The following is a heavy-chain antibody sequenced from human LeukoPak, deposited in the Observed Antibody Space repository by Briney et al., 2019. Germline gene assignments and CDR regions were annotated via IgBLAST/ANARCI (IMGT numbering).Heavy chain of an antibody. CDR3: AKDSQWLVDNYYYYYMDV. CDR2: IYYSGST. Sequence: SETLSLTCTVSGGSISSSSYYWGWIRQPPGKGLEWIGSIYYSGSTYYNPSLKSRVTISVDTSKNQFSLKLSSVTAADTAVYYCAKDSQWLVDNYYYYYMDVWGKGTTVTISS. CDR1: GGSISSSSYY. D-gene: IGHD6-19*01. J-gene: IGHJ6*03. V-gene: IGHV4-39*02.